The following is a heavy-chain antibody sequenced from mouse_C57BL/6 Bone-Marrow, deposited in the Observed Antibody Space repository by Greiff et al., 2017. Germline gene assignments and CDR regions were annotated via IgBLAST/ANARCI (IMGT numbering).Heavy chain of an antibody. CDR3: AIGLDY. Sequence: VQLQQPGAELVMPGASVKLSCKASGYTFTSYWMHWVKQRPGQGLEWIGEIDPSDSYTNYNQKFKGKSTLTVDKSSSTAYMQLSSLTSEDSAVYYCAIGLDYWGQGTTLTVSS. J-gene: IGHJ2*01. CDR1: GYTFTSYW. CDR2: IDPSDSYT. V-gene: IGHV1-69*01.